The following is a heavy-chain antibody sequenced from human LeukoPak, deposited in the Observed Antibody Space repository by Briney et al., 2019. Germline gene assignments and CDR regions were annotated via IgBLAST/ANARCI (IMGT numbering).Heavy chain of an antibody. CDR1: GGSVSSYY. V-gene: IGHV4-59*08. D-gene: IGHD7-27*01. CDR2: ICYSGST. J-gene: IGHJ4*02. CDR3: ARGWGYFDS. Sequence: PSETLSLTCTVSGGSVSSYYLSWIRQPPGKGLEWIGYICYSGSTNYSPSLKSRVTISVDTSKNQFSLKLSSVTAADTAVYYCARGWGYFDSWGQGTLVTVSS.